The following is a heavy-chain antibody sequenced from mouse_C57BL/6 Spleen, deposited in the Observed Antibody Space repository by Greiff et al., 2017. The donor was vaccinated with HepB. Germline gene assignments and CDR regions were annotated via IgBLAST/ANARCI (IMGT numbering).Heavy chain of an antibody. J-gene: IGHJ4*01. D-gene: IGHD2-1*01. CDR1: GYTFTDYN. CDR2: INPNNGGT. Sequence: SGPELVKPGASVKIPCKASGYTFTDYNMDWVKQSHGKSLEWIGDINPNNGGTIYNQKFKGKATLTVDKSSSTAYMELRSLTSEDTAVYYCARGADGNYVGAMDYWGQGTSVTVSS. V-gene: IGHV1-18*01. CDR3: ARGADGNYVGAMDY.